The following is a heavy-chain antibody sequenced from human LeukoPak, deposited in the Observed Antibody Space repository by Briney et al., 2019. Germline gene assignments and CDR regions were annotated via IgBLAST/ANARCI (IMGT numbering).Heavy chain of an antibody. V-gene: IGHV1-24*01. D-gene: IGHD1-14*01. Sequence: ASVKVSCKVSGYTLTELSMHWVRQAPGKGLEWMGGFDPEDDETIYAQRFQGKVTMTEDRSTDTSYLQLSSLRYEDTAVYYCVTVRTEDSNFYMDVWGKGTTVTVSS. CDR2: FDPEDDET. CDR1: GYTLTELS. CDR3: VTVRTEDSNFYMDV. J-gene: IGHJ6*03.